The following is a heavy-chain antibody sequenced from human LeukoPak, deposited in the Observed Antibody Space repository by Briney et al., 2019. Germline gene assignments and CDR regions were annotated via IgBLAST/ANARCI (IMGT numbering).Heavy chain of an antibody. Sequence: GGSLRLSCAASGFTFSSYAMSWVRKAPGKGLEWVSAISGSGGSTYYADSVKGRFTISRDNSKNTLYLQMNSLRAEDTAVYYCAKDGPDFWSGYYPFDYWGQGTLVTVSS. CDR1: GFTFSSYA. V-gene: IGHV3-23*01. D-gene: IGHD3-3*01. J-gene: IGHJ4*02. CDR3: AKDGPDFWSGYYPFDY. CDR2: ISGSGGST.